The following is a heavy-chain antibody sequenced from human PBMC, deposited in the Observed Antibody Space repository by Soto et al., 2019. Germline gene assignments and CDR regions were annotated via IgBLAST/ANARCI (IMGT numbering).Heavy chain of an antibody. D-gene: IGHD3-22*01. CDR1: GFTFSSYG. CDR2: ISYDGSNK. V-gene: IGHV3-30*18. CDR3: AKESVTYYYDSSGYYNFDY. Sequence: QVQLVESGGGVVQPGRSLRLYCAASGFTFSSYGMPWVRQAPGKGLEWVAVISYDGSNKYYADSVKGRFTISRDNSKNTLYLQMNSLRAEDTAVYYCAKESVTYYYDSSGYYNFDYWGQGTLVTVSS. J-gene: IGHJ4*02.